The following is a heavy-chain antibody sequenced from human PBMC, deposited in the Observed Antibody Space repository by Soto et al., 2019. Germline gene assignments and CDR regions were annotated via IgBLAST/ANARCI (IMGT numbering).Heavy chain of an antibody. CDR3: AKDLIAAAGTGGVGY. D-gene: IGHD6-13*01. V-gene: IGHV3-30*18. J-gene: IGHJ4*02. CDR1: GFTFSSYG. CDR2: ISYDGSNK. Sequence: GGSLRLSCAASGFTFSSYGMHWVRQAPGKGLEWVAVISYDGSNKYYADSVKGRFTISRDNSKNTLYLQMNSLRAEDTAVYYCAKDLIAAAGTGGVGYWGQGT.